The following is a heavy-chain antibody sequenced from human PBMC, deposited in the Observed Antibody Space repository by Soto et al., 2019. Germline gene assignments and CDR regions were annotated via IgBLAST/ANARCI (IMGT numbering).Heavy chain of an antibody. CDR2: IGSDGTAI. CDR1: GFTFSSYA. J-gene: IGHJ4*02. CDR3: AKPGLTVAGTRYFDR. Sequence: EVQLLESGGGLVQPGGSLRLSCAASGFTFSSYAMGWVRQAPGKGLEWVSAIGSDGTAIQYADSVKGRFTISKDNSKDTLYLQMNSLRAEDTAVYYCAKPGLTVAGTRYFDRWGQGTLVTVSS. D-gene: IGHD6-19*01. V-gene: IGHV3-23*05.